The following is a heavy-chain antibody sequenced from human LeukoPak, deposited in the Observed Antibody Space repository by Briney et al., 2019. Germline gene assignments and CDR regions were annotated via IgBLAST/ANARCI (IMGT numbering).Heavy chain of an antibody. CDR1: GFTSSSYS. CDR3: ASLGYKTITGSYYFDY. CDR2: ISSSSSTI. J-gene: IGHJ4*02. D-gene: IGHD5-24*01. V-gene: IGHV3-48*02. Sequence: GGSLRLSCAASGFTSSSYSMNWVRQAPAKGLEWVSYISSSSSTIYYAVSVKGRFTISRDNAKNSVYLQMNSLRDEDTAVYYCASLGYKTITGSYYFDYWGQGTLVTVSS.